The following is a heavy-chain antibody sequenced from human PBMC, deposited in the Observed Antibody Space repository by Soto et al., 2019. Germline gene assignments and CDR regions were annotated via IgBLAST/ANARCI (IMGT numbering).Heavy chain of an antibody. CDR3: VKDPNGDYIRAFDA. J-gene: IGHJ5*02. V-gene: IGHV3-23*01. Sequence: EVQLLESGGGLVRPRGSLRLSCEGPEFTFRTYAMSWVRQAPGKGLEWVSGISVGGTKTMYADSVKGRFTIFKDNSKNTLYLQMNSLRAEDTAKYYCVKDPNGDYIRAFDAWGQGALVIVSS. CDR1: EFTFRTYA. D-gene: IGHD4-17*01. CDR2: ISVGGTKT.